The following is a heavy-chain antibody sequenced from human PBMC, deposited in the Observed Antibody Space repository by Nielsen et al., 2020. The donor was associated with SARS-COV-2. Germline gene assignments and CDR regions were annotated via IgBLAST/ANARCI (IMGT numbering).Heavy chain of an antibody. CDR1: GFTFSSYS. V-gene: IGHV3-23*01. D-gene: IGHD1-26*01. Sequence: GGSLRLSCAASGFTFSSYSMDWVRQAPGKGLEWVSSIGTTGDKTFYADSVKGRFTISRDNSKNTLYLQLNSLRAEDTAVFYCAKISGSQRHYFDFWGQGALVTVSS. CDR2: IGTTGDKT. CDR3: AKISGSQRHYFDF. J-gene: IGHJ4*02.